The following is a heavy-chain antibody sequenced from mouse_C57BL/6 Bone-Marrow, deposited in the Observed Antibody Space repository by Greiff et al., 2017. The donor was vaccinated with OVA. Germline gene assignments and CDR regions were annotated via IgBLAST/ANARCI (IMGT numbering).Heavy chain of an antibody. Sequence: EVKLMESGPGLVKPSQSLSLTCSVTGYSITSGYYWNWIRQFPGNKLEWMGYISYDGSNNYNPSLKNRISITRDTSKNQFFLKLNSVTTEDTATYYCARGEIFTTVVAPLDYWGQGTTLTVSS. CDR2: ISYDGSN. CDR3: ARGEIFTTVVAPLDY. J-gene: IGHJ2*01. V-gene: IGHV3-6*01. D-gene: IGHD1-1*01. CDR1: GYSITSGYY.